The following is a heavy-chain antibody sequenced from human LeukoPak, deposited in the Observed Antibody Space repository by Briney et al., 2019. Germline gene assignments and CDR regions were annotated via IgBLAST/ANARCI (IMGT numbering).Heavy chain of an antibody. D-gene: IGHD3-9*01. CDR1: GDSIRGYY. V-gene: IGHV4-59*01. Sequence: PSETLSLTCTVSGDSIRGYYWSWLRQPPGKGQEWIGNVYYSGKINYNSSLESRVTLSVDTSKNQFSLKLTSVTAADTAVYFCARARELAFMAYYFDYWGQGTLATVSS. CDR3: ARARELAFMAYYFDY. CDR2: VYYSGKI. J-gene: IGHJ4*02.